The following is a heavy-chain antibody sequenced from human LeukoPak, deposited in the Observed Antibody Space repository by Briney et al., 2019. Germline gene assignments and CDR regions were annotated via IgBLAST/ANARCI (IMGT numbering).Heavy chain of an antibody. Sequence: ASVKVSCKASGYTFTGYYIHWVRQVPGQGLEWMGWFSPNSGGTNYAQKFQGRVTMTRDTSISTAYMELSRLTSDDTAAYYCARDRAAADFDYWGQGTLVTVSS. D-gene: IGHD6-13*01. CDR2: FSPNSGGT. V-gene: IGHV1-2*02. J-gene: IGHJ4*02. CDR1: GYTFTGYY. CDR3: ARDRAAADFDY.